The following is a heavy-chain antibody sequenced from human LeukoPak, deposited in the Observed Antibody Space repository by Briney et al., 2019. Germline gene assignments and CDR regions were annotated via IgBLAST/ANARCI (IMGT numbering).Heavy chain of an antibody. Sequence: GASVKVSCKASGYAFTSYGISWVRQAPGQGLEWMGWISAYNGNTNYAQKLQGRVTMTTDTSTSTAYMELGSLRSDDTAVYYCARGRAHYYDSSGYYVWGQGTLVTVSS. J-gene: IGHJ4*02. CDR2: ISAYNGNT. CDR1: GYAFTSYG. D-gene: IGHD3-22*01. CDR3: ARGRAHYYDSSGYYV. V-gene: IGHV1-18*01.